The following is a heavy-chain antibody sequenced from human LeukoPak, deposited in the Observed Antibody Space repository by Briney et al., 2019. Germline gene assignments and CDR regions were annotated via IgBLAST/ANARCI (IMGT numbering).Heavy chain of an antibody. J-gene: IGHJ5*02. CDR2: ILSSGST. CDR3: ARCVISEFSIDKGNWLDP. CDR1: GFTFSSYS. Sequence: PGGSLRLSCAASGFTFSSYSMNWVRQAPGKGLEWIGYILSSGSTHHNPSLTGRISLSVDTSKNQFSLKLSSVTAADTAVYYCARCVISEFSIDKGNWLDPWGQGTLVTVSS. V-gene: IGHV4-4*09. D-gene: IGHD3-3*02.